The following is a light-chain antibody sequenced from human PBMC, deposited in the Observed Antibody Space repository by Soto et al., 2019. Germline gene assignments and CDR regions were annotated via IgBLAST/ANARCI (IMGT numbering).Light chain of an antibody. V-gene: IGKV3-20*01. J-gene: IGKJ1*01. CDR1: QTLSRSW. Sequence: EVVLTQSPGTLSLSPGERATLSCRATQTLSRSWLAWYQHKAGQAPRLLVSGASRRATGIPDRFSGSGSGTDFTLTISSLQPEDFATYYCQQSYSTPWTFGQGTKVDIK. CDR2: GAS. CDR3: QQSYSTPWT.